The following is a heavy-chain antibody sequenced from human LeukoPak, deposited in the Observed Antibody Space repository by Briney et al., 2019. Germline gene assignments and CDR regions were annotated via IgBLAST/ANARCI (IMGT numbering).Heavy chain of an antibody. D-gene: IGHD3-22*01. J-gene: IGHJ4*02. Sequence: GGSLRLSCAASGFTFSSYAMRWFRRAPGKGLEWVSAISGSGGSTYYADSVKGRFTISRDNSKNTLYLQMNSLRAEDTAVYYCAKEGRGYYDSKGSSSFDYWGQGTLVTVSS. CDR3: AKEGRGYYDSKGSSSFDY. CDR2: ISGSGGST. CDR1: GFTFSSYA. V-gene: IGHV3-23*01.